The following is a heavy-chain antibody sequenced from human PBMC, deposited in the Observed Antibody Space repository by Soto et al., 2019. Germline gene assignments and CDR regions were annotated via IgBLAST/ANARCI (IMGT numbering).Heavy chain of an antibody. Sequence: GGSLRLSCAASGFTFSSYAMHWVRQAPGKGLEWVAVISYDGSNKYYAGSVKGRFTISRDNSKNTLYLQMNSLRAEDTAVYYCARDLYDFWSGYYHYYYYGMDVWGQGTTVTVSS. J-gene: IGHJ6*02. V-gene: IGHV3-30-3*01. CDR1: GFTFSSYA. CDR2: ISYDGSNK. CDR3: ARDLYDFWSGYYHYYYYGMDV. D-gene: IGHD3-3*01.